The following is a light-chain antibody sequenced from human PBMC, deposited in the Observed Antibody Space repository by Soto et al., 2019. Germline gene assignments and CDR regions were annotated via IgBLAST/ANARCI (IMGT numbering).Light chain of an antibody. CDR1: QSVSSSY. Sequence: EIVLTQSPGTLSLSPGESATLSCRASQSVSSSYLAWYQQKPGQAPRLLIYGASSRATGIPDRFSGSGSGTDFTLTISRLEPEDFAVYYCQQYGSSLTWTFGQGTKVEIQ. CDR3: QQYGSSLTWT. J-gene: IGKJ1*01. V-gene: IGKV3-20*01. CDR2: GAS.